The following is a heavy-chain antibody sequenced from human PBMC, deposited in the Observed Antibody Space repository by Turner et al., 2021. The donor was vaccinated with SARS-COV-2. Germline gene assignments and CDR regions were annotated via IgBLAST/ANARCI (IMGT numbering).Heavy chain of an antibody. CDR3: AKDRSFRGGTYLFDY. D-gene: IGHD1-26*01. V-gene: IGHV3-30*18. CDR2: ISYDGNNQ. Sequence: QVHLVESGGGVVQPGRSLSLSCAASGFPFSSYGMHWVRQVPGKGLEWVSIISYDGNNQDYADSVKGRITISRDNSKNTLYLQMNSLRAEDTAVYYCAKDRSFRGGTYLFDYWGQGTLVTVSS. J-gene: IGHJ4*02. CDR1: GFPFSSYG.